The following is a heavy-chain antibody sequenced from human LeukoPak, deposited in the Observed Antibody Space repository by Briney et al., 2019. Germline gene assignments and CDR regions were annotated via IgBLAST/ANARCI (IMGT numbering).Heavy chain of an antibody. V-gene: IGHV5-51*01. D-gene: IGHD2-15*01. Sequence: HGESLKISCQGSGYTFTNYWIGWVRQMPGKGLEWMGIIYPGDSDTRYSPSFQGQVTISADKSISTAYLQWSSLKASDTAMCYCARSFGYCRGGSCYYFDYWGQGTLVTVSS. CDR3: ARSFGYCRGGSCYYFDY. CDR1: GYTFTNYW. CDR2: IYPGDSDT. J-gene: IGHJ4*02.